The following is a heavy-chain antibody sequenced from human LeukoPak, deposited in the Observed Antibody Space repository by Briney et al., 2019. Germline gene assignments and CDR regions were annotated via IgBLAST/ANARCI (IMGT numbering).Heavy chain of an antibody. CDR2: IYYSGST. J-gene: IGHJ4*02. V-gene: IGHV4-30-4*07. Sequence: PSETLSLTCAVSGGSISSGGYSWSWIRQPPGKGLEWIGYIYYSGSTYYNPSLKSRVTISVDTSKNQFSLKLSSVTAADTAVYYCARPDRWELAFDYWGQGTLVTVSS. D-gene: IGHD1-26*01. CDR3: ARPDRWELAFDY. CDR1: GGSISSGGYS.